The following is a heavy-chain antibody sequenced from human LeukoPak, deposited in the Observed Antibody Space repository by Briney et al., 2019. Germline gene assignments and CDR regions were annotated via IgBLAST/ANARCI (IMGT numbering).Heavy chain of an antibody. CDR2: ISSSSSYI. Sequence: GGSLRLSCAASGFTFDDYAMNWVRQAPGKGLEWVSSISSSSSYIYYADSVKGRFTISRDNAKNSLYLQMNSLRAEDTAVYYCARDRGAMVRGVIITWGQGTLVTVSS. D-gene: IGHD3-10*01. J-gene: IGHJ5*02. V-gene: IGHV3-21*01. CDR3: ARDRGAMVRGVIIT. CDR1: GFTFDDYA.